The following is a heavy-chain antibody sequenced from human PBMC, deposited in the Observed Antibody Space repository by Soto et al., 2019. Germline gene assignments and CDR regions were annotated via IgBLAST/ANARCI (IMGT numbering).Heavy chain of an antibody. CDR1: GYSFTSYW. V-gene: IGHV5-10-1*01. CDR3: ARHPSIASNWFAP. J-gene: IGHJ5*02. CDR2: IDPSDSYT. D-gene: IGHD6-6*01. Sequence: GESLKISCKGSGYSFTSYWISWVRQMPGKGLEWMGRIDPSDSYTNYSPSFQGHVTISADKSISTAYLQWSSLKASDTAMYYCARHPSIASNWFAPWGQGTLVTVSS.